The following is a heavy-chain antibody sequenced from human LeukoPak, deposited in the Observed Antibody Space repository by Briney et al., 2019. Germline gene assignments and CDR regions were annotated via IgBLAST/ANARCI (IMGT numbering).Heavy chain of an antibody. V-gene: IGHV4-34*01. Sequence: PSETLSLTCAVYGGSFSGYYWSWIRQPPGKGLEWIGEINHSGSTNYNPSLKSRVTISVDTSKNQFSLNLTSVTAADTALYYCARPISPRPPRAFDIWGHGTMVTVSS. J-gene: IGHJ3*02. CDR2: INHSGST. CDR3: ARPISPRPPRAFDI. D-gene: IGHD2-2*02. CDR1: GGSFSGYY.